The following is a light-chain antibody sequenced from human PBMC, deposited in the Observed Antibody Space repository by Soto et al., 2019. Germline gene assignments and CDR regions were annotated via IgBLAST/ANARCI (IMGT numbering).Light chain of an antibody. CDR3: HQFSTYSWT. CDR1: QDIGRL. Sequence: DIQMTQSPSTLSASIGDRVTITCRASQDIGRLLAWYQQKSGQVPKLLIYKASTLESGAPSRFSGRGSGTEFTLTISGLQPDDFATYYCHQFSTYSWTFGQGTKVE. CDR2: KAS. V-gene: IGKV1-5*03. J-gene: IGKJ1*01.